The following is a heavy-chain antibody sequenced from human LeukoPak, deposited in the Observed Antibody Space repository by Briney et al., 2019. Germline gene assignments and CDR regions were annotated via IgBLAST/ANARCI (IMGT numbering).Heavy chain of an antibody. Sequence: GGPLGLSCAASGFSFSGSPMHWVGQAPGKGLEWVGHIQSKRDNYATVYAASVEGRFTISRDDSKSTTYLQMNSLKTEDTAVYYCTRAPLAAAGVFFDYWGQGTLVTVSS. CDR2: IQSKRDNYAT. V-gene: IGHV3-73*01. CDR1: GFSFSGSP. D-gene: IGHD6-13*01. CDR3: TRAPLAAAGVFFDY. J-gene: IGHJ4*02.